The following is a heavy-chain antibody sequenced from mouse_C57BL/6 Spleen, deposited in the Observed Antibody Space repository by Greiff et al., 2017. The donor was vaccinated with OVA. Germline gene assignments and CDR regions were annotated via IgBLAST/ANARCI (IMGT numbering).Heavy chain of an antibody. Sequence: QVQLKQPGAELVMPGASVKLSCKASGYTFTSYWMHWVKQRPGQGLEWIGEIDPSDSYTNYNQKFKGKSTLTVDKSSSTAYMQLSSLTSEDSAVYYCARGYYSNYSYAMDYWGQGTSVTVSS. D-gene: IGHD2-5*01. CDR3: ARGYYSNYSYAMDY. CDR1: GYTFTSYW. V-gene: IGHV1-69*01. J-gene: IGHJ4*01. CDR2: IDPSDSYT.